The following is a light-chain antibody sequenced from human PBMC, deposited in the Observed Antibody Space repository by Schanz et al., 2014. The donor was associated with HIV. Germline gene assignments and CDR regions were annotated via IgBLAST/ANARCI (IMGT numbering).Light chain of an antibody. CDR1: QSISNW. CDR2: KAT. J-gene: IGKJ4*01. Sequence: DIQMTQSPSTLSASVGDRVTITCRASQSISNWLAWYQHKPGKAPKLLIYKATSLESAVPSRFSGSGSGTEFSLTIDSLQPEDSATYYCLQHKSFPLTFGGGTKVEIK. V-gene: IGKV1-5*03. CDR3: LQHKSFPLT.